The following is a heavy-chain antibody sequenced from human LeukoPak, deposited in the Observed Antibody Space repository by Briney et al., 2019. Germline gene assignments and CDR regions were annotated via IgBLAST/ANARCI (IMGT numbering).Heavy chain of an antibody. CDR2: IYSGGST. CDR1: GFTVSSNY. CDR3: ARDRRVVAAKYYYYYYMDV. Sequence: PGGSLRLSCAASGFTVSSNYMSWVRQAPGKGLEWVSVIYSGGSTYYADSVKGRFTISRDNSKNTLYLQMNSLRAEDTAVYYCARDRRVVAAKYYYYYYMDVWGKGTTVTVSS. V-gene: IGHV3-53*01. J-gene: IGHJ6*03. D-gene: IGHD2-15*01.